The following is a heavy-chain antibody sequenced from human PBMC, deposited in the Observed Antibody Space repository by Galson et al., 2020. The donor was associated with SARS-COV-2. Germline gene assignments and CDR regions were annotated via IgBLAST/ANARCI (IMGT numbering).Heavy chain of an antibody. Sequence: GGSLRLSCVASGFTFSDYYMSWIRQAPGKGLEWVSYISSSSYTNYVDSVKGRFTISRDDARNSLYLQMNSLRADDTAVYYCARGASDFDYWGQGTLVTVSS. CDR2: ISSSSYT. CDR1: GFTFSDYY. V-gene: IGHV3-11*05. J-gene: IGHJ4*02. CDR3: ARGASDFDY.